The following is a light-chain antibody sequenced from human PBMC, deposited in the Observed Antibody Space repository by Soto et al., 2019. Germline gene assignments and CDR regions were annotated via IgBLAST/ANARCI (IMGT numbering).Light chain of an antibody. CDR1: SSDVGAYNR. CDR3: CSYAGSYTFV. CDR2: EVN. Sequence: QSVLTQPPSVSASPGQSVTIPCTATSSDVGAYNRVSWYQQYPGTPPKLMISEVNNRPSGVPDRFSGSKSGNTASLTISGLQAEDEADYYCCSYAGSYTFVFGTGTKLTVL. J-gene: IGLJ1*01. V-gene: IGLV2-18*02.